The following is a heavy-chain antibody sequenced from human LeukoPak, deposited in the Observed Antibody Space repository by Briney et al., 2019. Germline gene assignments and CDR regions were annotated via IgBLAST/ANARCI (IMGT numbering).Heavy chain of an antibody. V-gene: IGHV4-39*07. J-gene: IGHJ4*02. Sequence: SETLSLTCTVSGGSISSSSYYWGWIRQPPGKGLEWIGSIYYSGSTYYNPSLKSRVTISVDTSKNQFSLKLSSVTAADTAVYYCARETVRDGYNGGYYFDYWGQGTLVTVSS. CDR3: ARETVRDGYNGGYYFDY. CDR2: IYYSGST. D-gene: IGHD5-24*01. CDR1: GGSISSSSYY.